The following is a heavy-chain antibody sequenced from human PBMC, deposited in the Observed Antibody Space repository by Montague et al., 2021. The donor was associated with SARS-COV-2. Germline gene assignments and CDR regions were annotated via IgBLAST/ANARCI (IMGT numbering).Heavy chain of an antibody. Sequence: PALVKPTQTLPLTCTSSGFSLSTSGMCVSWVRQPPGKALEWLALLDWDDNKFYSTSLKTRLTISKDTSKNQVVLTMTNVDPVDTATYYCARSLYDILTGYYLPFDYWGQGTLVTVSS. J-gene: IGHJ4*02. CDR1: GFSLSTSGMC. D-gene: IGHD3-9*01. CDR2: LDWDDNK. CDR3: ARSLYDILTGYYLPFDY. V-gene: IGHV2-70*20.